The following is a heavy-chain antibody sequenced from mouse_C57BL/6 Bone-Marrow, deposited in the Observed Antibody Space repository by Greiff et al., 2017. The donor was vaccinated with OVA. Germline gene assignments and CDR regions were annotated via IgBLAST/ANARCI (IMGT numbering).Heavy chain of an antibody. D-gene: IGHD1-1*01. CDR2: IHPSDSDT. Sequence: QVQLKQPGAELVKPGASVKVSCKASGYTFTSYWMHWVKQRPGQGLEWIGRIHPSDSDTNYNQKFKGKATLTVDKSSSTAYMQLSSLTSEDSAVYYCAIGKEFITTVVAPYFDYWGQGTTLTVSS. CDR3: AIGKEFITTVVAPYFDY. J-gene: IGHJ2*01. CDR1: GYTFTSYW. V-gene: IGHV1-74*01.